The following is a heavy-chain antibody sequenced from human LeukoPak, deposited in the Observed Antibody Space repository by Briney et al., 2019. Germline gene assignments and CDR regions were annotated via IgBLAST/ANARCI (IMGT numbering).Heavy chain of an antibody. CDR3: ARGYDILTG. Sequence: SETLSLTCAVYGGSFSGYYWSWIRQPPGKGLEWIGEINHSGSTNYNPSLKSRVTISVDTSKNQFSLKLSSVTAADTAAYYCARGYDILTGWGQGTLVTVSS. J-gene: IGHJ4*02. D-gene: IGHD3-9*01. V-gene: IGHV4-34*01. CDR2: INHSGST. CDR1: GGSFSGYY.